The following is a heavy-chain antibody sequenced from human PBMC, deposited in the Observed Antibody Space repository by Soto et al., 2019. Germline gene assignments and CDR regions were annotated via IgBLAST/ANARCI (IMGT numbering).Heavy chain of an antibody. V-gene: IGHV4-59*01. CDR2: SYDIGSN. CDR3: ARSRRGTGWYYLDY. Sequence: QVQLQESGPGLVKPSETLSLTCTVSGASISGNYWSWIRQPPGKGLELIGYSYDIGSNNYSHSPQSRVTMSVDRSNNQFSLALTSVTAADTALYFCARSRRGTGWYYLDYWGQGILVTVSS. CDR1: GASISGNY. J-gene: IGHJ4*02. D-gene: IGHD6-19*01.